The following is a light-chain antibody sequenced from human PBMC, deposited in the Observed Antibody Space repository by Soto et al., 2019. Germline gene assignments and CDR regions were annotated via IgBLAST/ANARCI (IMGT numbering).Light chain of an antibody. CDR3: QQYNNWPPWT. Sequence: MTHSPSSLSASVGNIVTITCSSGQSISSYLAWYQQKPGQAPRLLIYGASTRATGIPARFSGSGSGTEFTLTISSLQSEDFAVYYCQQYNNWPPWTFAQGTKV. CDR1: QSISSY. V-gene: IGKV3-15*01. J-gene: IGKJ1*01. CDR2: GAS.